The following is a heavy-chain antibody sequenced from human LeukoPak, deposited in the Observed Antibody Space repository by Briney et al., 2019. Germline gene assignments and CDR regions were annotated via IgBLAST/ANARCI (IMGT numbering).Heavy chain of an antibody. CDR3: ARDPDYYDSSGYTGNWFDP. CDR1: GGSFSGYY. CDR2: INHSGST. V-gene: IGHV4-34*01. J-gene: IGHJ5*02. D-gene: IGHD3-22*01. Sequence: SETLSLTCAVYGGSFSGYYWSWIRQPPGKGLEWIGEINHSGSTNYNPSLKSRVTISVDTSKNQFSLKLSSVTAADTAVYYCARDPDYYDSSGYTGNWFDPWGQGTLVTVSS.